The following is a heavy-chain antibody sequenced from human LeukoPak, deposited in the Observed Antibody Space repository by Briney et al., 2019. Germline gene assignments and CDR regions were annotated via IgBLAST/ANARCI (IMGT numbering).Heavy chain of an antibody. V-gene: IGHV3-15*05. J-gene: IGHJ2*01. Sequence: GGSLRLSCAASGFTFSNAWMNWVRQAPGTGLEWVGRIKSKTDGGTTDYAAPVRGRFTISRDNAKNTLYLQMNSLRAEDAAVYYCARAYCSGGSCPYWYFDLWGRGTLVTVSS. CDR3: ARAYCSGGSCPYWYFDL. CDR1: GFTFSNAW. D-gene: IGHD2-15*01. CDR2: IKSKTDGGTT.